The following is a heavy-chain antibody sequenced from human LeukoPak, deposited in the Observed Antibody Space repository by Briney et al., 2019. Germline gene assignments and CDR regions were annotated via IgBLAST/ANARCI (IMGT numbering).Heavy chain of an antibody. D-gene: IGHD3-3*01. CDR1: GGSISSSSYY. V-gene: IGHV4-39*02. J-gene: IGHJ5*02. CDR3: ARDRTIFGSGPKQFDP. CDR2: IYYSGST. Sequence: SETLSLTCTVSGGSISSSSYYWGWIRQPPWKGLEWIGSIYYSGSTYYNPPLKSRVTISVDTSKNQFSLKLSSVTAADTAVYYCARDRTIFGSGPKQFDPWGQGTLVTVSS.